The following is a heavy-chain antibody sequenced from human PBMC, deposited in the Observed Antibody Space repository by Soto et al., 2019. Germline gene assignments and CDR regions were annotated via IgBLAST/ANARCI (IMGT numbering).Heavy chain of an antibody. CDR2: IYSGGST. J-gene: IGHJ4*02. CDR3: ARGPPGSFDY. D-gene: IGHD7-27*01. V-gene: IGHV3-53*01. Sequence: GGSLRLSCAASGFTVSSNYLSWVRQAPGKGLEWGSVIYSGGSTYYADSVKGRLTISRDNSKNTLYLQMNSLRAEDTAVYYCARGPPGSFDYWGQGTLVTVSS. CDR1: GFTVSSNY.